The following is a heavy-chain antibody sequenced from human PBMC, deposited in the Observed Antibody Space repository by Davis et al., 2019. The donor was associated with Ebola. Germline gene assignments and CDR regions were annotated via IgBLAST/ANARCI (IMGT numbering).Heavy chain of an antibody. J-gene: IGHJ4*02. CDR1: GFTLDGYA. Sequence: PGESLKISCAASGFTLDGYAMHWVRQTPGKGLEWVSGISWNSGDIGYADSVKGRFTISRDNSKNTLYLQMNSLRAEDTAVYYCAKVELRGYWGQGTLVTVSS. V-gene: IGHV3-9*01. CDR2: ISWNSGDI. CDR3: AKVELRGY. D-gene: IGHD1-7*01.